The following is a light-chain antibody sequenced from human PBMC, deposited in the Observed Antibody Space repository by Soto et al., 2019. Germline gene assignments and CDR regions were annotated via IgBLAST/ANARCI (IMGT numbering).Light chain of an antibody. V-gene: IGLV2-23*03. CDR2: EGT. J-gene: IGLJ3*02. CDR3: CSYADTSTFWVV. CDR1: SSDFGGYNV. Sequence: QSVLTQPASVSGSPGQSITISCSGTSSDFGGYNVASWYQQHPGKAPKLIIYEGTKRPSGVSNRFSGSKSGNAASLTISGLQTEDEADYYCCSYADTSTFWVVFGGGTKVTVL.